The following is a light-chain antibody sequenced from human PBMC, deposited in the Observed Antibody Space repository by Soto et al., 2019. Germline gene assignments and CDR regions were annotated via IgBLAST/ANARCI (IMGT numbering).Light chain of an antibody. V-gene: IGKV1-13*02. CDR2: DVS. CDR1: QDIRGA. CDR3: QQYNTCPIT. J-gene: IGKJ5*01. Sequence: AIQLTQSPSSLSASVGDRVTITCRASQDIRGALAWYQQKPGKAPNLLIFDVSSLQSGVPSRFSGSGSGTDFTLTISSLQPEDFAAYYCQQYNTCPITFGQGTRLEIK.